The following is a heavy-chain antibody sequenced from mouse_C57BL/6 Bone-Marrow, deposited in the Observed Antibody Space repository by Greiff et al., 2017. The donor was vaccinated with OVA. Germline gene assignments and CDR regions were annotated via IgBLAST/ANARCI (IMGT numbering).Heavy chain of an antibody. CDR2: IRNKANGYTT. D-gene: IGHD2-5*01. CDR3: ARLYSNYGFDY. CDR1: GFTFTDYY. Sequence: EVKLMESGGGLVQPGGSLSLSCAASGFTFTDYYMSWVRQPPGKALEWLGFIRNKANGYTTEYSASVKGRFTISRDNSQSILYLQMNALRAEDSATYYCARLYSNYGFDYWGQGTTLTVSS. V-gene: IGHV7-3*01. J-gene: IGHJ2*01.